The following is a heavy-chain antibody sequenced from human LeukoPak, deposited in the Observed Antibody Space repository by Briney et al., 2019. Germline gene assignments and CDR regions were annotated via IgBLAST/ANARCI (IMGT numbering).Heavy chain of an antibody. Sequence: ASVKVSCKASGYTFTSSYIHWVRQAPGQGLEWMGIINPSGGTTTYAQKFQGRVTMTRDTSTSTVYMELSSLRSDDMAVYYCATIYSDSGHYYYFDYWGQGTLVTVSS. CDR2: INPSGGTT. J-gene: IGHJ4*02. V-gene: IGHV1-46*01. CDR1: GYTFTSSY. D-gene: IGHD3-3*01. CDR3: ATIYSDSGHYYYFDY.